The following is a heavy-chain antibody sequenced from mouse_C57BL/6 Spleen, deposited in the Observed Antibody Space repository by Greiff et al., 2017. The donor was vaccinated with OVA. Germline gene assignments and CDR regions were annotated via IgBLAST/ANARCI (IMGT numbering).Heavy chain of an antibody. CDR3: ARVNGDQGFDY. D-gene: IGHD4-1*01. V-gene: IGHV5-17*01. Sequence: EVQLMESGGGLVKPGGSLKLSCAASGFTFSDYGMHWVRQAPEKGLEWVAYISSGSSTIYYADTVQGRFTISRDNAKNTLFLQMTSLRSEDTAMYYCARVNGDQGFDYWGQGTTLTVSS. J-gene: IGHJ2*01. CDR2: ISSGSSTI. CDR1: GFTFSDYG.